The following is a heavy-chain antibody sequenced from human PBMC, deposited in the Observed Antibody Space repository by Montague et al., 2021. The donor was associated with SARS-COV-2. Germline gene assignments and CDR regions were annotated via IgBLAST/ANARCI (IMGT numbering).Heavy chain of an antibody. Sequence: QSGAEVKKPGESLKIPYKGSGYSFTSYWIGWVRQMPGKGLEWMGIIYPGDSGTRYSPSFQGQDTISADKSIRTAYLQWSSLKASDTAMYYCARRYSGYAMDYWGQGTLVTVSS. V-gene: IGHV5-51*01. D-gene: IGHD5-12*01. CDR1: GYSFTSYW. CDR3: ARRYSGYAMDY. J-gene: IGHJ4*02. CDR2: IYPGDSGT.